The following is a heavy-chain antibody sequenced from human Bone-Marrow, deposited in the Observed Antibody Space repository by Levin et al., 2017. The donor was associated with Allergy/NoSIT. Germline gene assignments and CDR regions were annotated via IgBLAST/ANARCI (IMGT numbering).Heavy chain of an antibody. CDR2: INIDGNSA. D-gene: IGHD3-10*01. Sequence: GGSLRLSCEASGFTFSSHWMHWVRQAPGKGLVWISRINIDGNSATYADSVKDRFTISRDNAKNTLYVQMNSLRAEDTAVYYCARAAIPRGWEERHFDLWGRGTLVTVSS. CDR3: ARAAIPRGWEERHFDL. J-gene: IGHJ2*01. CDR1: GFTFSSHW. V-gene: IGHV3-74*01.